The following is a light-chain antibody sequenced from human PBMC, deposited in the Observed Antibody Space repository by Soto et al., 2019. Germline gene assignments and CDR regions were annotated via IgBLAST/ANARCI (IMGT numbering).Light chain of an antibody. CDR2: GAS. CDR3: QQSFITPPLT. Sequence: DLQMTQSPSSLSASIGDRITITCRASQSISTYLNWYQQKPGKAPRLLIYGASTLQNGVPSRFRGSGSATDYTLTISSLQPEDFATYYCQQSFITPPLTFGGGTKVEMK. V-gene: IGKV1-39*01. CDR1: QSISTY. J-gene: IGKJ4*01.